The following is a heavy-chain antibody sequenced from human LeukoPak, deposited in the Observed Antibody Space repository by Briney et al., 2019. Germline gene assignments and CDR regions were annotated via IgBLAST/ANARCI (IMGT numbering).Heavy chain of an antibody. CDR3: ASSGYGHYEFDY. CDR1: GYNFTTHW. D-gene: IGHD4-17*01. V-gene: IGHV5-51*01. Sequence: GESLKISCQGSGYNFTTHWISWVRQMPGKGLEWMGIIYPGDSDTRYNPSFQGQVTISADKSISTAYLQWSSLKASDTAMYYCASSGYGHYEFDYWGQGTLVTVSS. CDR2: IYPGDSDT. J-gene: IGHJ4*02.